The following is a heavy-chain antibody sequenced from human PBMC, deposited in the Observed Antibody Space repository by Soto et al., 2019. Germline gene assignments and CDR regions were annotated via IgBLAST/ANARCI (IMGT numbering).Heavy chain of an antibody. CDR3: ARTLMDYDILTGYDMAYYFDY. D-gene: IGHD3-9*01. V-gene: IGHV1-3*01. Sequence: QVQLVQSGAEVKKPGASVKVSCKASGYTFTSYAMHWVRQAPGQRLEWMGWINAGNGNTKYSQNFQGRVTITRDTSATTDYMELSSLRSEDTAVYYCARTLMDYDILTGYDMAYYFDYWGQGTLVTVSS. CDR2: INAGNGNT. J-gene: IGHJ4*02. CDR1: GYTFTSYA.